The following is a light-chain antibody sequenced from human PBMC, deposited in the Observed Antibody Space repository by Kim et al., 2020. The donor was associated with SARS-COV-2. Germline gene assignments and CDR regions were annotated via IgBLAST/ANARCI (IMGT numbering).Light chain of an antibody. CDR2: RNN. CDR1: SNYVGNQG. V-gene: IGLV10-54*01. CDR3: SAWDRSLRGWV. Sequence: RQTATLTCTGNSNYVGNQGAAWLQQHQGHPPKVLFYRNNKRPSGISERLSASRSGNTASLTITGLQPEDEADYYCSAWDRSLRGWVFGGGTQLTVL. J-gene: IGLJ3*02.